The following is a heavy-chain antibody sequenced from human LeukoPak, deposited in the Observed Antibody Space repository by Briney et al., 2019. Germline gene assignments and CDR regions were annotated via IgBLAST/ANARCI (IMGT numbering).Heavy chain of an antibody. J-gene: IGHJ4*02. D-gene: IGHD6-13*01. CDR1: GDSFSYFY. V-gene: IGHV4-59*01. CDR3: ARGVVAAAGRTFDF. Sequence: SETLSLTCTVSGDSFSYFYWSWIRQPPGKGVEWIGYIYNSGSTNYNPSLKSRVTISLDTSKNQFSLKLSSVTAADTAVYYCARGVVAAAGRTFDFWGQGILVTVSS. CDR2: IYNSGST.